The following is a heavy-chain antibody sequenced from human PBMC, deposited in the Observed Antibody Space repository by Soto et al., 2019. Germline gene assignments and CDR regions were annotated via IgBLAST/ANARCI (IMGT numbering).Heavy chain of an antibody. CDR2: ISYDGSNK. Sequence: VGSLRLSCAASGFTFSSYAMHWVRQAPGKGLEWVAVISYDGSNKYYADSVKGRFTISRDNSKNTLYLQMNSLRAEDTAVYYCASFSDYYDSSGYYHGLDYWGQGTLVTVSS. V-gene: IGHV3-30-3*01. CDR1: GFTFSSYA. D-gene: IGHD3-22*01. CDR3: ASFSDYYDSSGYYHGLDY. J-gene: IGHJ4*02.